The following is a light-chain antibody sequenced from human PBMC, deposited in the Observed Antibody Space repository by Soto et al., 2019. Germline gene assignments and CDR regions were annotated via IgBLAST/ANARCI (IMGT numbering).Light chain of an antibody. V-gene: IGLV2-14*03. CDR1: SSDVGYYNY. Sequence: QSVLTQPASVSGSPGQSITISCTGTSSDVGYYNYVSWYQQHPGKAPKLMIYDVRNRPSGVSNRFSGFKSGNTASLTISGLQAEDEADYYCSSYTSSSTYVFGTGTKVTVL. CDR2: DVR. CDR3: SSYTSSSTYV. J-gene: IGLJ1*01.